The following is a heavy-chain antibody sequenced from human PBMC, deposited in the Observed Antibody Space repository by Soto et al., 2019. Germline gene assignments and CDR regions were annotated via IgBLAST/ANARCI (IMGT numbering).Heavy chain of an antibody. Sequence: PSETLSLTCTVSGASISGYHWSWIRRFPGKGLECLGYISYSGATNYNPSLKSRVTMSIDTSKNQFPLQLNSVTAADTAVYYCARAFAIDWYTYYIDYWGQGPLVTVSS. CDR3: ARAFAIDWYTYYIDY. V-gene: IGHV4-59*08. CDR1: GASISGYH. D-gene: IGHD3-9*01. CDR2: ISYSGAT. J-gene: IGHJ4*02.